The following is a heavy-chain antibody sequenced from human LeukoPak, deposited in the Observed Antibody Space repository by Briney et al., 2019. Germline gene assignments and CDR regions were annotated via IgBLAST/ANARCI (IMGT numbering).Heavy chain of an antibody. CDR2: IWYDGSNK. CDR3: ACTAHYYGSGSYGYYFDY. CDR1: GFTFSSYG. Sequence: PGRSLRLSCEASGFTFSSYGMHWVRQAPGKGLEWVAVIWYDGSNKYYADSVKGRFTISRDNSKNTLYLQMNSLRAEDTAVYYCACTAHYYGSGSYGYYFDYWGQGTLVTVSS. V-gene: IGHV3-33*01. J-gene: IGHJ4*02. D-gene: IGHD3-10*01.